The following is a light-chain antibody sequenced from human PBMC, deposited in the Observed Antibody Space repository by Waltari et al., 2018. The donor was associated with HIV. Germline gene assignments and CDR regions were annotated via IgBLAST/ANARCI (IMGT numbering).Light chain of an antibody. CDR3: CSYADKYTWV. J-gene: IGLJ3*02. Sequence: QSALTQPRSVSGSPGQSVTISCTGTSSDVGAYNYVSWYQQHPGKAPKLMIFYVNKRPSGVPDRFSGSKSGNTASLTISGLQAEDEADYYCCSYADKYTWVFGGGTKLTVL. CDR1: SSDVGAYNY. V-gene: IGLV2-11*01. CDR2: YVN.